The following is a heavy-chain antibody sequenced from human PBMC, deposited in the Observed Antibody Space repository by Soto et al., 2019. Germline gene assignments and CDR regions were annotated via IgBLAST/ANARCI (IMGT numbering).Heavy chain of an antibody. CDR2: ISSSGGTT. V-gene: IGHV3-23*01. J-gene: IGHJ3*01. CDR1: GFTLRTYA. Sequence: EVQLLESGGGLVQPGGSLRLSCAASGFTLRTYAMIWVRQAPGKGLEWVSTISSSGGTTYYADSVKGRFTISRDNSKNTLYLQMDSLRAEDTAVYFWAKDPPKGPGDAFDFWGQGTMVTVS. CDR3: AKDPPKGPGDAFDF.